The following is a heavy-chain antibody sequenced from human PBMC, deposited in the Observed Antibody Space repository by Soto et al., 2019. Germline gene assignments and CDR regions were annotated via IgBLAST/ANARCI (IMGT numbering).Heavy chain of an antibody. V-gene: IGHV1-8*01. CDR3: ARGSGYDSSGYYRYLPFDY. Sequence: ASVKVSCKASGYTFTSYDINWVRQATGQGLEWMGWMNPNSGNTGYAQKFQGRVTMTRNTSISTAYMELSSLRSEDTGAYYCARGSGYDSSGYYRYLPFDYWGQGTLVTVSS. D-gene: IGHD3-22*01. J-gene: IGHJ4*02. CDR1: GYTFTSYD. CDR2: MNPNSGNT.